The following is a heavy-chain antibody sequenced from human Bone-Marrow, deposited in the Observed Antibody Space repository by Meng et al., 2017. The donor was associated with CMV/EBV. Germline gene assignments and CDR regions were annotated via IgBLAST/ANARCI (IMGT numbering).Heavy chain of an antibody. V-gene: IGHV3-48*04. CDR3: ARIFSSWLYYFDY. D-gene: IGHD6-13*01. Sequence: GESLKISCAASGFGFRTYHMNWVRQAPGKGLEWLAYINSAGNPRYYADSVKGRFTISRDNAKNTLYLQMNSLRAEDTAVYYCARIFSSWLYYFDYWGQGTLVTVSS. J-gene: IGHJ4*02. CDR2: INSAGNPR. CDR1: GFGFRTYH.